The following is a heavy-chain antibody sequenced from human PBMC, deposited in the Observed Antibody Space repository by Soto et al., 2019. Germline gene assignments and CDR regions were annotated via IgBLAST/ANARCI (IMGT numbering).Heavy chain of an antibody. CDR1: GFTFSSYA. V-gene: IGHV3-23*01. J-gene: IGHJ4*02. CDR2: ISGSGNTS. CDR3: AKDRGRTWYEDY. Sequence: EVQLLESGGGLVQPGGSLRLSCAASGFTFSSYAMTWVRQAPGTGLEWVSAISGSGNTSYYADSVKGRFTISRDRSKKMLYLQMNSLRPEDTAVYYCAKDRGRTWYEDYWGQGTLVTVSS. D-gene: IGHD6-13*01.